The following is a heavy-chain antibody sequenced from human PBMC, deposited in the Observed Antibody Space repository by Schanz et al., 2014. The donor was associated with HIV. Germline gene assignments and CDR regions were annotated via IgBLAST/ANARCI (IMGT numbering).Heavy chain of an antibody. CDR2: ISVTGDNT. D-gene: IGHD5-18*01. CDR3: RGYRFYYGVDF. Sequence: EVQVLESGGGVAQPGGSLRLSCAASGFTFSGYAMSWVRQAPGKGLEWVSSISVTGDNTYYADSVKGRFTISRDTSKKTLYLQMNSLNIEDTAVYYCRGYRFYYGVDFWGQGTTVTVS. V-gene: IGHV3-23*01. J-gene: IGHJ6*02. CDR1: GFTFSGYA.